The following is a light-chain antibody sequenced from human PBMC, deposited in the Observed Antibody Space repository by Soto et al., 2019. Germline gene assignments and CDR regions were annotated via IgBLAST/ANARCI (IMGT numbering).Light chain of an antibody. J-gene: IGKJ1*01. V-gene: IGKV1-5*01. Sequence: GDRVTITCRASQSLGDWLAWYQQKPGKAPKLLIYDASNLQSGVPSRFSGSGSGTEFTLTISSLQPDDFATYYCQQYNSYPWTFGQGTKVEIK. CDR1: QSLGDW. CDR3: QQYNSYPWT. CDR2: DAS.